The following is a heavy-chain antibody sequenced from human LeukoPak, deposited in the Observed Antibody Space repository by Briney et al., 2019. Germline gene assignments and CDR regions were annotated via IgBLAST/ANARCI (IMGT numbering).Heavy chain of an antibody. V-gene: IGHV5-51*01. D-gene: IGHD3-22*01. CDR2: IYPGDSDT. CDR1: GYSFTSYW. CDR3: ARRVRRPAYPVEYYDSSGYYNWFDP. Sequence: GESLKISCQGSGYSFTSYWIGWVRQMPGKGLEWMGIIYPGDSDTRYSPSFQGQVTISADKSISTAYLQWSSLKASDTAMYYCARRVRRPAYPVEYYDSSGYYNWFDPWGQGTLVTVSS. J-gene: IGHJ5*02.